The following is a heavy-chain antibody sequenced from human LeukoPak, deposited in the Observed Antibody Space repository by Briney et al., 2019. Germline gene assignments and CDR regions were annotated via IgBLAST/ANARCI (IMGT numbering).Heavy chain of an antibody. CDR2: IYSGGYT. J-gene: IGHJ4*02. V-gene: IGHV3-66*01. CDR3: ARRLEYSGSKGVFDY. CDR1: GLTVTSNY. D-gene: IGHD1-26*01. Sequence: GGSLRLSCAASGLTVTSNYMTWVRQAPGKGLEWVAIIYSGGYTDYADSVKGRFTISRDNSKNTLYLQMNSLRAEDTAVYYCARRLEYSGSKGVFDYWGQGALVTVSS.